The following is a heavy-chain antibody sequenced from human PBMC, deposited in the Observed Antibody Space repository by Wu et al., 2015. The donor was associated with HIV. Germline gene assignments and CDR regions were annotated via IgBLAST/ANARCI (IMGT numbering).Heavy chain of an antibody. CDR2: LTAVFGTS. J-gene: IGHJ5*02. V-gene: IGHV1-69*12. D-gene: IGHD2/OR15-2a*01. CDR1: GGTFRSHG. CDR3: ATINLSGWFGP. Sequence: QVQLVQSGAEVKKPGSSVKVSCKASGGTFRSHGMSWVRQVPGQGHEWLGVLTAVFGTSRYAQKFQGRITITADESTSTVYMELRSLTSDDTAVYYCATINLSGWFGPWGQGTPVIVSS.